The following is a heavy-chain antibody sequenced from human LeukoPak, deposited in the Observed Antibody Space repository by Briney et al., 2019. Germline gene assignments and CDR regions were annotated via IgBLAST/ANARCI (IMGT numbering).Heavy chain of an antibody. V-gene: IGHV4-61*08. CDR1: GGSISSGDYY. J-gene: IGHJ4*02. CDR3: ASFSIVATPFDY. CDR2: IYYSGST. Sequence: PSETLSLTCTVSGGSISSGDYYWSWIRQPPGKGLEWIGYIYYSGSTNYNPSLKSRVTISVDTSKNQFSLKLSSVTAADTAVYYCASFSIVATPFDYWGQGTLVTVSS. D-gene: IGHD5-12*01.